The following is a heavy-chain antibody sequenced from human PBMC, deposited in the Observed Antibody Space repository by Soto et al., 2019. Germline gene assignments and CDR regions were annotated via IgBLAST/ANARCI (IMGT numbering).Heavy chain of an antibody. D-gene: IGHD1-20*01. Sequence: GGSLRLSCAASGFTFSSYGMHWVRQAPGKGLEWVAVIWYDGSNKYYADSVKGRFTISRDNSKNTLYLQMNSLRAEDTAVYYCARDLDGHNWNYSYYYGMDVWGQGTTVTVSS. V-gene: IGHV3-33*01. CDR1: GFTFSSYG. J-gene: IGHJ6*02. CDR2: IWYDGSNK. CDR3: ARDLDGHNWNYSYYYGMDV.